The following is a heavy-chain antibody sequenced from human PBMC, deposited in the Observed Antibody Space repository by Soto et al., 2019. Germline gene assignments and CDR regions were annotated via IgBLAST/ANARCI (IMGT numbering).Heavy chain of an antibody. V-gene: IGHV1-69*06. CDR2: TIPVFNTA. D-gene: IGHD3-10*01. J-gene: IGHJ3*02. CDR1: GGTLSDHG. Sequence: QVQLEQSGAEVKKPGSSVKISCMASGGTLSDHGVSWLRQAPGQGLEWVGGTIPVFNTAKYAPKFQGGVTVAADKSTNIAYRELGSLRSDDTAFYCWAGGVYGSGNYYTGPSAFDIWGQGTLVIVSS. CDR3: AGGVYGSGNYYTGPSAFDI.